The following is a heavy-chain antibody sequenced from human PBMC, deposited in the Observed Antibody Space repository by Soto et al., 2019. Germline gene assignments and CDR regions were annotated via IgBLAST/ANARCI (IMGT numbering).Heavy chain of an antibody. Sequence: QVQLQESGPRLMKPSETLSLTCTVSNDSISQYYWNWIRQSPGKGLEWIGYLYYTGAATYNPSLKIRVSMALGKSKPQFSLELSSVTAADTAIYFCASVFYSGDSEGYPVFGYWGPGTLVPVSS. CDR2: LYYTGAA. CDR1: NDSISQYY. J-gene: IGHJ4*02. D-gene: IGHD2-21*01. V-gene: IGHV4-59*01. CDR3: ASVFYSGDSEGYPVFGY.